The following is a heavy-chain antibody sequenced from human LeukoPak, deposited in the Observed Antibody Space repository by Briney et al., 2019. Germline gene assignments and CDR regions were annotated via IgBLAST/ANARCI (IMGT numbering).Heavy chain of an antibody. V-gene: IGHV1-46*01. CDR3: ARGPNWSIDY. Sequence: GASVKVCCKAAGYTFTSYDMHSGRQAPGQGRGWRGVINPSGRSTSYAQKFQGRVTMTRDMSTSTGDMDLSSLRSEDTAVYYCARGPNWSIDYWGQGALVTVSS. J-gene: IGHJ4*02. CDR1: GYTFTSYD. CDR2: INPSGRST. D-gene: IGHD1-20*01.